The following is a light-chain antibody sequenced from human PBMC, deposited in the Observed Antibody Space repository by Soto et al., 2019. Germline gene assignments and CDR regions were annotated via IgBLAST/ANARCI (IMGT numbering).Light chain of an antibody. Sequence: QSPSPLSLSPGERATLSCRASQSVSSSYLAWYQQKPGQAPRLLIHAASSRASGIPDRFSGSGSGTDFTLTISRLQPEDFAVYYCQQYGTTPRTFGQGTKVDIK. V-gene: IGKV3-20*01. CDR2: AAS. CDR3: QQYGTTPRT. CDR1: QSVSSSY. J-gene: IGKJ1*01.